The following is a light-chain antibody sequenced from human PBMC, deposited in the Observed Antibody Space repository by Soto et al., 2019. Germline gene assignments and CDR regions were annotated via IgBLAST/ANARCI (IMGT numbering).Light chain of an antibody. CDR2: DVS. Sequence: QSALTQPRSVSGSPRQSVTISCAGASSDVGAYDYVSWYQQHPGKAPKLMIYDVSERPSGVPDRFSGSKSGSTASLTISGLQAEYEDEYYCCSYAGNNTSVFVGGTKHTVL. V-gene: IGLV2-11*01. J-gene: IGLJ2*01. CDR1: SSDVGAYDY. CDR3: CSYAGNNTSV.